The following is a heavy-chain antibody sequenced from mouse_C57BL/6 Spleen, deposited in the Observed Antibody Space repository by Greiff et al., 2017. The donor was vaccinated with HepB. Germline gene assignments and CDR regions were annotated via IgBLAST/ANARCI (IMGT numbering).Heavy chain of an antibody. D-gene: IGHD2-4*01. CDR2: IYPGDGDT. J-gene: IGHJ1*03. Sequence: VQLQQSGAELVKPGASVKISCKASGYAFSSYWMNWVKQRPGKGLEWIGQIYPGDGDTNYNGKFKGKATLTADKSSSTAYMQLSSLTSEDSAVYFCARDYDYDWYFDVWGTGTTVTVSS. CDR3: ARDYDYDWYFDV. CDR1: GYAFSSYW. V-gene: IGHV1-80*01.